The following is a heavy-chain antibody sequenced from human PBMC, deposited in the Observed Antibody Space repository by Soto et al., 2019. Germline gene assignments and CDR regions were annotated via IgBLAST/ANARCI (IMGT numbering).Heavy chain of an antibody. V-gene: IGHV3-23*01. Sequence: EVQLLESGGGLVQPGGSLRLTCAASGFTMSTHAMTWVRQDPGKGLEWVSTFSGRSGDTYYAASVKGRFTISGDNSKNTVILEMNNLRAEDTAVYYCARDSSAWPNYFDSWGQGIQVTVSS. CDR2: FSGRSGDT. J-gene: IGHJ4*02. CDR3: ARDSSAWPNYFDS. D-gene: IGHD6-19*01. CDR1: GFTMSTHA.